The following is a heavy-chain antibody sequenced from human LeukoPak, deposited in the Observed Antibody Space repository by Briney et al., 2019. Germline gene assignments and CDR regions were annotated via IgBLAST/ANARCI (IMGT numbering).Heavy chain of an antibody. Sequence: ASVKVSCKASGYTFTNYDINWVRQATGQGLEWMGWMNPKSGNTGYAQKFQGGITMTRNTSISTAYMELSSLRSEDTAVYYCARDYDILTGGDAFDIWGQGTMVTVSS. D-gene: IGHD3-9*01. J-gene: IGHJ3*02. CDR2: MNPKSGNT. V-gene: IGHV1-8*01. CDR1: GYTFTNYD. CDR3: ARDYDILTGGDAFDI.